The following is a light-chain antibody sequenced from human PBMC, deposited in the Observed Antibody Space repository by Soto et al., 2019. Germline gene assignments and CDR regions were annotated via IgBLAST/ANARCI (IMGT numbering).Light chain of an antibody. Sequence: EIVVTQSPATLSVSPGERATLSCRASQSVNTNFAWYQQKPGQAPRLLIYGASTRATGIPARFSGSGSGTEFTLTISGLQSEDFAVYYCQQYNNWPSWTFGQGTKVDNK. CDR1: QSVNTN. J-gene: IGKJ1*01. V-gene: IGKV3-15*01. CDR3: QQYNNWPSWT. CDR2: GAS.